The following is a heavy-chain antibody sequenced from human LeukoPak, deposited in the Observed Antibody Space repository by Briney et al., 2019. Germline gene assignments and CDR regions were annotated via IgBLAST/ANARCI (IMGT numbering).Heavy chain of an antibody. D-gene: IGHD3-3*01. CDR2: IHNSGNT. CDR1: GASISSYY. Sequence: SETMSLTCSAAGASISSYYWSWIRQPPGKGLEWIGYIHNSGNTNYNPSLKRRVTISVHTPKKELSLKLTSVTAADTAVYYCASQYDFWSFDPWGQGTLVTVSS. V-gene: IGHV4-59*08. J-gene: IGHJ5*02. CDR3: ASQYDFWSFDP.